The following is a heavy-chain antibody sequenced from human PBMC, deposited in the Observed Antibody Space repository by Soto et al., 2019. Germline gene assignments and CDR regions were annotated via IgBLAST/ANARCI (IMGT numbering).Heavy chain of an antibody. J-gene: IGHJ6*01. V-gene: IGHV3-23*01. CDR1: ECTFSNYG. D-gene: IGHD1-1*01. CDR3: VKGRSKVAPRSWIAV. CDR2: IAGSGGGA. Sequence: GGALRLSWEASECTFSNYGMSWIRQAPGKGLEWVSAIAGSGGGASYADSGNGRFTISRDNSQNTVYLQMNSLRAEDTAVYYCVKGRSKVAPRSWIAVWGQGTTVTVSS.